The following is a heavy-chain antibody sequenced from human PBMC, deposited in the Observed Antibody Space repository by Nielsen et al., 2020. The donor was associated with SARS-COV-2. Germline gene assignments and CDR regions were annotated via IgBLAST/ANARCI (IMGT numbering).Heavy chain of an antibody. CDR2: INRSGGT. CDR3: ARGRDDETYSSYFYLDV. V-gene: IGHV4-4*02. Sequence: SETLSLTCAVSGGSISSSNWWTWIRQSPGKGLEWIGNINRSGGTKYNGPLKSRVSLSVDTMQNRFSLKVTSVTAADTAVYYCARGRDDETYSSYFYLDVWAKGTSVTVSS. J-gene: IGHJ6*03. CDR1: GGSISSSNW. D-gene: IGHD2-15*01.